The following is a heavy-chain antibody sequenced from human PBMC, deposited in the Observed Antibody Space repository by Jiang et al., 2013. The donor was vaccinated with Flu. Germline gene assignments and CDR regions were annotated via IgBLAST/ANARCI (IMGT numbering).Heavy chain of an antibody. CDR2: ISGSGGST. D-gene: IGHD6-19*01. Sequence: WIRQAPGKGLEWVSAISGSGGSTYYADSVKGRFTISRDNSRDTLYLQMHSLRAEDTAVYYCAKGGQFSSSGWYLGFWGQGILVTVSS. J-gene: IGHJ4*02. V-gene: IGHV3-23*01. CDR3: AKGGQFSSSGWYLGF.